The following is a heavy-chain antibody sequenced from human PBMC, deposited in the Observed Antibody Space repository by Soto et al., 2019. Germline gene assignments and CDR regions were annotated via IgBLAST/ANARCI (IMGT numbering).Heavy chain of an antibody. CDR3: ARGGYCSGGSCYSGGYYYYGMDV. J-gene: IGHJ6*02. V-gene: IGHV1-2*04. CDR2: INPNSGGT. CDR1: GYTFTGYY. Sequence: QVQLVQSGAEVKKPGASVKVSCKASGYTFTGYYMHWVRQAPGQGLEWMGWINPNSGGTNYAQKVQGWVTMTRDTSISTAYMELSRLRSDDTAVYYCARGGYCSGGSCYSGGYYYYGMDVWGQGTTVTVSS. D-gene: IGHD2-15*01.